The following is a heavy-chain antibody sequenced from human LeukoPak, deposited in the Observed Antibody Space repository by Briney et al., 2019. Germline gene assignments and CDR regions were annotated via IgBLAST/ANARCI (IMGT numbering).Heavy chain of an antibody. V-gene: IGHV4-34*01. CDR1: GGFFSGYY. CDR3: ARGIRRHYYGSGSYYNTGRRIGDYFDY. Sequence: PSETQSLTCAVYGGFFSGYYWSGIRQPPGEGVEWMRENNHSGSTNYNPSLKSRVTISVDTSKNQFSLKLSSVTAADTAVYYCARGIRRHYYGSGSYYNTGRRIGDYFDYWGQGTLVTVSS. D-gene: IGHD3-10*01. J-gene: IGHJ4*02. CDR2: NNHSGST.